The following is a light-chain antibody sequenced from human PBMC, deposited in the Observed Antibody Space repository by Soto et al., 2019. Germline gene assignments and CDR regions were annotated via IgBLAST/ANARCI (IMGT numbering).Light chain of an antibody. CDR3: QQSYRSLWT. CDR1: QSIASY. Sequence: DIQMTQSPSSLSASVGDRVTITCRASQSIASYLSWYQQKPGKAPKLLIYSTSTLQSGVPSRFSGSGSGTEFTLTIRSLQPDDFATYYCQQSYRSLWTFGQATKVDSK. CDR2: STS. J-gene: IGKJ1*01. V-gene: IGKV1-39*01.